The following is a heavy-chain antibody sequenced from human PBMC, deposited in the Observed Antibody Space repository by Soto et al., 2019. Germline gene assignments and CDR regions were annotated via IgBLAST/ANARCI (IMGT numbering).Heavy chain of an antibody. CDR3: ASKDQELLWFGESPPFDY. D-gene: IGHD3-10*01. V-gene: IGHV4-34*01. CDR2: INHSGST. CDR1: GGSFSGYY. J-gene: IGHJ4*02. Sequence: PSETLSLTCAVYGGSFSGYYWSWIRQPPGKGLGWIGEINHSGSTNYNPSLKSRVTISVDTSKNQFSLKLSSVTAADTAVYYCASKDQELLWFGESPPFDYWGQGTLVTVSS.